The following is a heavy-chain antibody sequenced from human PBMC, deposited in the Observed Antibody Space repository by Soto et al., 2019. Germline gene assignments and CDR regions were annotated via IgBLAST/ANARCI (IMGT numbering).Heavy chain of an antibody. Sequence: QVQLVQSGAEVKKPGSSVKVSCKASGGTFSSYTISWVRQAPGQGLEWMGRIIPILGIANYAQKFQGRVTITADKSTSTAYMERSSLRSEDTAVYYCARDCSSTSCYAYPWGQGTLVTVSS. CDR3: ARDCSSTSCYAYP. CDR2: IIPILGIA. V-gene: IGHV1-69*08. J-gene: IGHJ5*02. CDR1: GGTFSSYT. D-gene: IGHD2-2*01.